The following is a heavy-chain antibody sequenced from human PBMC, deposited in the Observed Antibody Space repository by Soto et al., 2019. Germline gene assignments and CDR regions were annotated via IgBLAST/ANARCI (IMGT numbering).Heavy chain of an antibody. CDR2: IYATGTT. CDR3: VRDGTKTLRAWFAS. D-gene: IGHD1-1*01. CDR1: GASISGFY. V-gene: IGHV4-4*07. J-gene: IGHJ5*01. Sequence: SETMSLTCTVSGASISGFYWSWIRKSAGKGLEWIGRIYATGTTDYNPSLKSRVMMSVGTSKKQFSLKLRSVTAADTAVYYCVRDGTKTLRAWFASSG.